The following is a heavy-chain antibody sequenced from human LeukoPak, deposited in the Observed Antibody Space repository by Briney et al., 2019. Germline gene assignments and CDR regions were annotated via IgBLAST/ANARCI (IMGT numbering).Heavy chain of an antibody. CDR2: IIPIFGTA. CDR3: ARVRSPQYCSSTSCYTLDNWFDP. Sequence: GASVKVSCKASGGTFSSYAISWVRQAPGQGLEWMGGIIPIFGTANYAQKFQGRVTITADKSTSTAYMELSSLRSEDTAVYYCARVRSPQYCSSTSCYTLDNWFDPWGQGTLVTVSS. J-gene: IGHJ5*02. CDR1: GGTFSSYA. V-gene: IGHV1-69*06. D-gene: IGHD2-2*02.